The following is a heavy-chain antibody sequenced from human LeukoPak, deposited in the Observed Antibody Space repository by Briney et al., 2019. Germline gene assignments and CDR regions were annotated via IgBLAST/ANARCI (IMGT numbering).Heavy chain of an antibody. CDR3: ASCFFSGRCDI. CDR2: IYYSGST. V-gene: IGHV4-34*01. CDR1: GASFTGYC. D-gene: IGHD4-17*01. J-gene: IGHJ3*02. Sequence: SETLSLTCDVYGASFTGYCWSWIRQPPGKGLEWIGSIYYSGSTYYNPSLKSRVTISVDTSKNQFSLKLSSVTAADTAVYYCASCFFSGRCDIWGQGTMVTVSS.